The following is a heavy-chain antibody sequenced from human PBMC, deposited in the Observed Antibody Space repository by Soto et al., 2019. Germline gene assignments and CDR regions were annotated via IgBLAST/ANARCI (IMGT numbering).Heavy chain of an antibody. CDR1: GDTDSNYN. Sequence: QVQLVQSGAEVKKPGSSVKVSCKASGDTDSNYNINWVRQAPGQGLEWMGGIIPMFDALNHAQKFQDRVTITADKSTSTVFMELRNLRSEDTAMYYCARGHNGDLRFDYWGQGTLVTVSS. J-gene: IGHJ4*02. D-gene: IGHD1-1*01. V-gene: IGHV1-69*06. CDR3: ARGHNGDLRFDY. CDR2: IIPMFDAL.